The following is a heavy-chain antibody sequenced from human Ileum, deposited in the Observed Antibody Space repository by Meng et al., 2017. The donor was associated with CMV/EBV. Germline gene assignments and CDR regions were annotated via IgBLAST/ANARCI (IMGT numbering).Heavy chain of an antibody. CDR3: AAYISTAWFYY. CDR1: GCSLISVRHL. D-gene: IGHD2-21*01. V-gene: IGHV4-39*07. Sequence: ASRPELSDPSETLSLYCAVVGCSLISVRHLWVWKRQSSVSWLELFATFHYPETTHYDASLRSRITISVDTAKNQISLKGSSLTAPYTAIYYCAAYISTAWFYYWGQGSLVTVSS. CDR2: FHYPETT. J-gene: IGHJ4*02.